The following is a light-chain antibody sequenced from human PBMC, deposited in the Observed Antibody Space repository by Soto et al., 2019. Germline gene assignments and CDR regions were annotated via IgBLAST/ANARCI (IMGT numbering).Light chain of an antibody. CDR1: SSDVGYYNY. CDR2: DVN. CDR3: SSYTSSSTYV. J-gene: IGLJ1*01. V-gene: IGLV2-14*01. Sequence: QSVLTQPASVSGSPGQSIAISCTGTSSDVGYYNYVSWYQQHPGKAPKVMIYDVNNRPSGVSDRFSGFKSGNTASLTISGLQAEDEADYYCSSYTSSSTYVFGTGTKVTVL.